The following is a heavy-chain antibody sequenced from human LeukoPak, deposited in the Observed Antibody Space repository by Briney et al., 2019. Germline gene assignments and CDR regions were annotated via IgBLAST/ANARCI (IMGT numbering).Heavy chain of an antibody. CDR3: AKDLLYSYAWFDY. CDR2: ISGSGGST. J-gene: IGHJ4*02. V-gene: IGHV3-23*01. D-gene: IGHD5-18*01. CDR1: GFTFSSYA. Sequence: GGSLRLSCAASGFTFSSYAMSWVRQAPGKGLEWVSAISGSGGSTYYADSVRGRFTISRDNSKNTLYLQMNSLRAEDTAVYYCAKDLLYSYAWFDYWGQGTLVTVSS.